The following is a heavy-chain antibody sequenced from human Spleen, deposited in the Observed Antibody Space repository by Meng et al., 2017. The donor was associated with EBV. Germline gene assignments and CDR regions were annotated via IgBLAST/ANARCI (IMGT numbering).Heavy chain of an antibody. V-gene: IGHV2-5*02. CDR1: GFSFSISGVY. CDR2: IYWDDDK. J-gene: IGHJ4*02. CDR3: AHGVVPAAMMVNYYLDY. Sequence: QITLKQSGPSLVKPTHTLTPTWSFSGFSFSISGVYVGWIRQPPGKALEWLALIYWDDDKRYSPSLKSRLTITNDTSKNQVVLTMTDMDPVDTATYYCAHGVVPAAMMVNYYLDYWGQGTLVTVSS. D-gene: IGHD2-2*01.